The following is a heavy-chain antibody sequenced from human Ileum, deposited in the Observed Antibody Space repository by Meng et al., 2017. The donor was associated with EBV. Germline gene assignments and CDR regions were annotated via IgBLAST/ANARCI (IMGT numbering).Heavy chain of an antibody. V-gene: IGHV4-30-4*01. CDR1: GSSFNVPDYS. Sequence: EPGPGVVEPSQPLSPPRTVFGSSFNVPDYSWSWIRQPPEKRLEWIGYIDYRGSTYYNPSLKSRVSISGDTSNKQFSLKLTSVTAADTAVYYCARSPYSGSALPFFDYWGQGSLVTASS. CDR3: ARSPYSGSALPFFDY. D-gene: IGHD1-26*01. CDR2: IDYRGST. J-gene: IGHJ4*02.